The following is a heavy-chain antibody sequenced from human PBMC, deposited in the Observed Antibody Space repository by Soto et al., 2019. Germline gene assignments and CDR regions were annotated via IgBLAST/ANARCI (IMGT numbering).Heavy chain of an antibody. CDR2: ISYDGSNK. CDR1: GFTFSSYA. Sequence: SLRLSCAASGFTFSSYAMHWVRQAPGKGLEWVAVISYDGSNKYYADSVKGRFTISRDNSKNTLYLQMNSLRAEDTAVYYCARDNNQSKYRKRYFDYWGQGTLVTVSS. D-gene: IGHD1-20*01. CDR3: ARDNNQSKYRKRYFDY. V-gene: IGHV3-30-3*01. J-gene: IGHJ4*02.